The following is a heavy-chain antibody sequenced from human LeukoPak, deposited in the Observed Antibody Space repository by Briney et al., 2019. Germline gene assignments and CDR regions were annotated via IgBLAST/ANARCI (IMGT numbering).Heavy chain of an antibody. Sequence: SETLSLTCTASGGSVSSGSYYWSWIRQPPGKGLEWIGYIYYSGSTNYNPSLKSRVTISVDTSKNQFSLKLSSVTAADTAVYYCARDSPCGGSCYTYYYGMDVWGKGTTVTVSS. V-gene: IGHV4-61*01. J-gene: IGHJ6*04. CDR3: ARDSPCGGSCYTYYYGMDV. CDR2: IYYSGST. D-gene: IGHD2-15*01. CDR1: GGSVSSGSYY.